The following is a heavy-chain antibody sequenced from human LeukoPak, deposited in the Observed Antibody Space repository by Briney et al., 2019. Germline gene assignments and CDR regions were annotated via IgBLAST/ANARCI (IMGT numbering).Heavy chain of an antibody. D-gene: IGHD5-18*01. CDR3: ARDGYSYGTGPFDY. V-gene: IGHV3-21*01. CDR1: GGSISSGGYY. J-gene: IGHJ4*02. Sequence: PSETLSLTCTVSGGSISSGGYYWSWVRQAPGKGLEWVSSISSSSSYIYYADSVKGRFTISRDNAKNSLYLQMNSLRAEDTAVYYCARDGYSYGTGPFDYWGQGTLVTVSS. CDR2: ISSSSSYI.